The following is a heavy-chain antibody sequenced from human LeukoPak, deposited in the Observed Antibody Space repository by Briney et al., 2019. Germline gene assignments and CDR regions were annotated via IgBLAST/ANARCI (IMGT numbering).Heavy chain of an antibody. V-gene: IGHV4-39*01. Sequence: SETLSLTCTVSGGSISSSSYYWGWIRQPPGKGLEWIGSIYYSGSTYYNPSLKSRVTISVDTSKNQFSLKLSSVTAADTAVYYCARHSMGGYSGYLGAPDYYYYYMDVWGKGTTVTVSS. CDR3: ARHSMGGYSGYLGAPDYYYYYMDV. D-gene: IGHD5-12*01. CDR2: IYYSGST. J-gene: IGHJ6*03. CDR1: GGSISSSSYY.